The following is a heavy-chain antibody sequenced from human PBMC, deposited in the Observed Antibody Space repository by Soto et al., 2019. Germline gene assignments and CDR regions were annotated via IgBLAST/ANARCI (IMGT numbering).Heavy chain of an antibody. D-gene: IGHD6-19*01. V-gene: IGHV2-5*02. CDR3: AHSVVAGLGYYFDY. J-gene: IGHJ4*02. CDR1: GFSLSSTRVA. CDR2: IYWDDDK. Sequence: QITLKESGPTLVKPTQTLTLTCTFSGFSLSSTRVAVGWIRQPPGKALEWLALIYWDDDKRYSPFLKSRLTITKDTAKNQVVLTRTNRDPVDTATDYCAHSVVAGLGYYFDYWGQGTLVTVSS.